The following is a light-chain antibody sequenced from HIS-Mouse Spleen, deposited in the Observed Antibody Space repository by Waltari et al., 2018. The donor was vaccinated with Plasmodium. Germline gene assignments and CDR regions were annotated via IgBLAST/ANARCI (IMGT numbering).Light chain of an antibody. CDR3: QQYNNWSFT. J-gene: IGKJ3*01. Sequence: EIVMTQSPATLSVSPGERATLSCRASQSVSSNLAWYQQKPGQAPRLLIYVSSTRATGIPARFSGSGSGTECTLTISSLQSEDFAVYYCQQYNNWSFTFGPGTKVDIK. CDR1: QSVSSN. CDR2: VSS. V-gene: IGKV3-15*01.